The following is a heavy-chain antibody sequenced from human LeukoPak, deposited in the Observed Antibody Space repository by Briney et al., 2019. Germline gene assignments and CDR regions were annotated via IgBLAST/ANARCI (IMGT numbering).Heavy chain of an antibody. Sequence: SVKVSCTASGGTFSSYAISWVRQAPGQGLEWMGGIIPIFGTANYAQKFQGRVTITADESTSTAYMELSSLRSEDTAVYYCARDRYDSSGYYPIYNWFDPWGQGTLVTVFS. J-gene: IGHJ5*02. CDR3: ARDRYDSSGYYPIYNWFDP. D-gene: IGHD3-22*01. V-gene: IGHV1-69*01. CDR1: GGTFSSYA. CDR2: IIPIFGTA.